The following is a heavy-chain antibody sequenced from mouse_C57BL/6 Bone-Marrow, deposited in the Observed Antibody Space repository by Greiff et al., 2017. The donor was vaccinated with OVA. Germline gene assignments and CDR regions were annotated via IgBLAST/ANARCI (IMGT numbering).Heavy chain of an antibody. J-gene: IGHJ3*01. CDR2: IHPHSGST. CDR3: ARSIYYDYDVRFAY. CDR1: GYTFTSYW. V-gene: IGHV1-64*01. Sequence: VQLQQPGAELVKPGASVKLSCKASGYTFTSYWMHWVKQRPGQGLEWIGMIHPHSGSTNYNEKFKSKATLTVDKSSSPAYMQLSSLTSEDSAVYYGARSIYYDYDVRFAYWGQGTLVTVSA. D-gene: IGHD2-4*01.